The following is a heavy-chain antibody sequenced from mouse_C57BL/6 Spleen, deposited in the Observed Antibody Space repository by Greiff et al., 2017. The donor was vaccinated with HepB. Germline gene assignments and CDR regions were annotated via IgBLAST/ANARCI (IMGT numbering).Heavy chain of an antibody. J-gene: IGHJ3*01. CDR2: IYPRSGNT. CDR3: ARGGAQATGFAY. CDR1: GYTFTSYG. V-gene: IGHV1-81*01. Sequence: QVQLKQSGAELARPGASVKLSCKASGYTFTSYGISWVKQRTGQGLEWIGEIYPRSGNTYYNEKFKGKATLTEDKSSSTAYMELRSLTSEDSAVYFCARGGAQATGFAYWGQGSLVTVSA. D-gene: IGHD3-2*02.